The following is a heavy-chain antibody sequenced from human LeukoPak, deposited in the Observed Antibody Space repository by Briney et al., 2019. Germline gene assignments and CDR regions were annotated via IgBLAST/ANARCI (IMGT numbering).Heavy chain of an antibody. V-gene: IGHV3-30*03. CDR3: VRDRRYCIASSCYDGDHFDY. CDR1: GFTFSSYG. D-gene: IGHD2-2*01. J-gene: IGHJ4*02. CDR2: ISYDGSNK. Sequence: GGSLRLSCAASGFTFSSYGMHWVRQAPGKGLEWVAVISYDGSNKYYADSVKGRFTLSRDNSKNTLFLQMNSLRSEDTAVYYCVRDRRYCIASSCYDGDHFDYWGQGTLVTVSS.